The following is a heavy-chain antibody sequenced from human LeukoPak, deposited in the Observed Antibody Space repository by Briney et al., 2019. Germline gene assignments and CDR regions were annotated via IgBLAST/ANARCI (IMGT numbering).Heavy chain of an antibody. CDR2: IHYNGST. D-gene: IGHD3-22*01. CDR3: ARPDFHSSHTYYGPFDY. CDR1: GGSMSRVSYY. J-gene: IGHJ4*02. Sequence: PSETLSLTCAVSGGSMSRVSYYWGWIRQPPGKGLEWIGSIHYNGSTHYNPSLKSRVTVSADTSKNHFSLTLNSVTAADTAVYFCARPDFHSSHTYYGPFDYWGQGTLVTVSS. V-gene: IGHV4-39*02.